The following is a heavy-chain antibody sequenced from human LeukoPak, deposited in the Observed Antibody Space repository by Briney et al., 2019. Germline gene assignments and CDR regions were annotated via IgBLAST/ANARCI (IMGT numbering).Heavy chain of an antibody. CDR1: GGSFRGYY. D-gene: IGHD5-24*01. CDR2: INHSGST. J-gene: IGHJ4*02. V-gene: IGHV4-34*01. Sequence: SETLSLTCAVYGGSFRGYYWSWIRQPPGKGLEWIGEINHSGSTNYNPSLKRRVTISVDTSKNQFSLKLSSVTAADTAVYYCARGGRWPYDYWGQGTLVTVSS. CDR3: ARGGRWPYDY.